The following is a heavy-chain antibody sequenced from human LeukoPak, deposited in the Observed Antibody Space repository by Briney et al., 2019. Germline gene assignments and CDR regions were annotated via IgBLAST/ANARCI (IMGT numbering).Heavy chain of an antibody. D-gene: IGHD6-13*01. CDR2: IASNGGSE. J-gene: IGHJ4*02. CDR3: AKRGHYSINWYHYFDY. V-gene: IGHV3-30*18. Sequence: SGGSLRLSCAVSGFTFTTYGLHWVRQAPGKGLEWVAAIASNGGSEYYADSVKGRFTISRDNSKNTLFLQMNSLRPDDTAVYYCAKRGHYSINWYHYFDYWGQGTLVTVSS. CDR1: GFTFTTYG.